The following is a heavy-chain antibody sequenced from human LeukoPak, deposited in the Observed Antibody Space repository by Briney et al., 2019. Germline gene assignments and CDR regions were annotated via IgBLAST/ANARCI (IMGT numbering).Heavy chain of an antibody. J-gene: IGHJ3*02. D-gene: IGHD2-8*02. CDR3: ANRWGTHVLGNNIDI. V-gene: IGHV3-30*02. CDR2: LQNHGGDI. Sequence: LPWGSLRLSCAASGFTFSNYGMHWVRQAPDKGLEWVAFLQNHGGDIHYADSVEGRFTISRDNSKNTLYLQMNSLRPEDTAVYYCANRWGTHVLGNNIDIWGHGTLVTVSS. CDR1: GFTFSNYG.